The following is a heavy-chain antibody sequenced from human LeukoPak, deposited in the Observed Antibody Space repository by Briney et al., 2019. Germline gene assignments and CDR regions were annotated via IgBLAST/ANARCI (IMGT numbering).Heavy chain of an antibody. J-gene: IGHJ4*02. CDR2: IIPILGIA. CDR3: ARAGGAKVWYFDY. D-gene: IGHD3-16*01. CDR1: GGTFSSYA. Sequence: SVKVSCKASGGTFSSYAISWVRQAPGQGLEWMGRIIPILGIANYAQKFQGRVTITADKSTSTAYMELSGLRSEDTAVYYCARAGGAKVWYFDYWGQGTLVTVSS. V-gene: IGHV1-69*04.